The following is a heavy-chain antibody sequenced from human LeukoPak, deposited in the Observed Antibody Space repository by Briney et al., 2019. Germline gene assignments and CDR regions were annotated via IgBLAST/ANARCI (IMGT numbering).Heavy chain of an antibody. CDR3: ARVELGSNFDY. CDR2: IYYSVST. V-gene: IGHV4-59*01. J-gene: IGHJ4*02. D-gene: IGHD7-27*01. CDR1: GGSISSYY. Sequence: PSETLSLTCTVSGGSISSYYWSWLRQPPGKGLEWIGYIYYSVSTNYNPSLKSRVTISVDTSKNQFSLKLSSVTAADTAVYYCARVELGSNFDYWGQGTLVTVSS.